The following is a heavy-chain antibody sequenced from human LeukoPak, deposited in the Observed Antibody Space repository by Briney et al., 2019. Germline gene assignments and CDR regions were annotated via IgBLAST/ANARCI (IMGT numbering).Heavy chain of an antibody. J-gene: IGHJ6*02. D-gene: IGHD3-10*01. CDR2: IKQDGSEK. Sequence: EGSLRLSCAASGFTFSSYWMSWVRQAPGKGLEWVANIKQDGSEKYYVDSVKGRFTISRDNAKNSLYLQMNSLRAEDTAVYYCARNEAGRYYYGMDVWGQGTTVTVSS. V-gene: IGHV3-7*01. CDR3: ARNEAGRYYYGMDV. CDR1: GFTFSSYW.